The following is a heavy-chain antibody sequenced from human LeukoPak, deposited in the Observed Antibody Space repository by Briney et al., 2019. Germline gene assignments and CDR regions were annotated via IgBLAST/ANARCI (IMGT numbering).Heavy chain of an antibody. CDR1: GFTFSFYW. CDR2: IKSKTDGGTT. J-gene: IGHJ4*02. Sequence: GGSLRLSCAASGFTFSFYWMHWVRQAPGKGLEWVGRIKSKTDGGTTDYAAPVKGRFTISRDDSKNTLYLQMNSLKTEDTAVYYCTTDSYYYGSGSSNWGQGTLVTVSS. CDR3: TTDSYYYGSGSSN. V-gene: IGHV3-15*01. D-gene: IGHD3-10*01.